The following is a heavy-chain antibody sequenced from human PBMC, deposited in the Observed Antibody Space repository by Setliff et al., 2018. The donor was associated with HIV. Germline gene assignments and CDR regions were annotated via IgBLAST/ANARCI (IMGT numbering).Heavy chain of an antibody. D-gene: IGHD1-26*01. V-gene: IGHV4-39*07. CDR2: IYYGGNT. Sequence: SETLSLTCSVSGGSISRSSYYWGWIRQPPGKGMEWIGSIYYGGNTYYNPSLKSRVTISVDTSKNQFSLKLSSVTAADTAVYYCARGGSREPGGYHYYMDVWGKGTTVTVSS. CDR3: ARGGSREPGGYHYYMDV. CDR1: GGSISRSSYY. J-gene: IGHJ6*03.